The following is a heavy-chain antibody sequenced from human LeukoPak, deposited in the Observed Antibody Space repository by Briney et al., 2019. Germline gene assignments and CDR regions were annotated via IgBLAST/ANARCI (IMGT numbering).Heavy chain of an antibody. CDR1: GYTFTAYY. V-gene: IGHV1-2*02. CDR3: ARDSSSSFDY. Sequence: ASVKVSCKASGYTFTAYYMHWVRQAPGQGPEWMGWINPNNGGTKYAQKFQGRVTVTRDTSISTAYMELSRLISDDTAVYYCARDSSSSFDYWGQGTLVTVSS. D-gene: IGHD6-6*01. J-gene: IGHJ4*02. CDR2: INPNNGGT.